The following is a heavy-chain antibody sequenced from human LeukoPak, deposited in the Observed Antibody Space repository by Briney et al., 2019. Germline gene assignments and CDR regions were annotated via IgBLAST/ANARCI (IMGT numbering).Heavy chain of an antibody. CDR2: INPNSGGT. Sequence: ASVKVSCKASGYTFTGYYMHWVRQAPGQGLEWMGWINPNSGGTNYAQKFQGRVTMTRDTSISTAYMELSRLRSDDTAVYYCARGRDFWSGYQDYYYMDVWGKGTTVTVSS. D-gene: IGHD3-3*01. J-gene: IGHJ6*03. CDR3: ARGRDFWSGYQDYYYMDV. V-gene: IGHV1-2*02. CDR1: GYTFTGYY.